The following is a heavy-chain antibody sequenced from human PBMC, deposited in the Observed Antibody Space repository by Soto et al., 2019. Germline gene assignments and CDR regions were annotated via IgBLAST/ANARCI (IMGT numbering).Heavy chain of an antibody. Sequence: PSETLSLTCAVYGGSFSGYYWSWIRQPPGKGLEWIGEINHSGSTNCNPSLKSRVTISVDTSKNQFSLKLSSVTAADTAVYYCARGRPNLAYYYDSSGYPYFDYWGQGTLVTVSS. CDR1: GGSFSGYY. CDR2: INHSGST. J-gene: IGHJ4*02. V-gene: IGHV4-34*01. CDR3: ARGRPNLAYYYDSSGYPYFDY. D-gene: IGHD3-22*01.